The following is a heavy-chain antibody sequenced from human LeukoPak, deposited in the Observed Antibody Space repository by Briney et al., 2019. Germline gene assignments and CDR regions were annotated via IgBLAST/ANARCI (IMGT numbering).Heavy chain of an antibody. V-gene: IGHV3-23*01. CDR3: ARKRGWYDY. J-gene: IGHJ4*02. CDR1: GFTFSSYG. CDR2: ISGSGGST. Sequence: PGGTLRLSCAASGFTFSSYGMSWVRRAPGKGLEWVSAISGSGGSTYYADSVKGRFTISRDNAKNSLYLQMNSLRAEDTAVYYCARKRGWYDYWGQGTLVTVSS. D-gene: IGHD6-19*01.